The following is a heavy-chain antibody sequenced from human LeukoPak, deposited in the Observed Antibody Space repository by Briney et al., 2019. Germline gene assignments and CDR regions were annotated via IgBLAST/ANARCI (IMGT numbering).Heavy chain of an antibody. V-gene: IGHV3-23*01. CDR1: GFTFKNYG. CDR3: AKDRYYYDSSIGLYYFDY. CDR2: ICTSGDCT. J-gene: IGHJ4*02. D-gene: IGHD3-22*01. Sequence: GGSLRLSCAASGFTFKNYGMSWVRQAPGKGLEWVSAICTSGDCTYYGDSVKGRFTISRDNSKNTVYLQMNSLRAEDTAVYYCAKDRYYYDSSIGLYYFDYWGQGTLVTVSS.